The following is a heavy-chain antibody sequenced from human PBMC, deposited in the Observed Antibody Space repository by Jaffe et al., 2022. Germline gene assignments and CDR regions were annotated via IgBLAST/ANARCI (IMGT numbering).Heavy chain of an antibody. D-gene: IGHD5-18*01. CDR1: GGSISSGSYY. V-gene: IGHV4-61*02. CDR3: ARGATLRRGYSYGYYYFDY. Sequence: QVQLQESGPGLVKPSQTLSLTCTVSGGSISSGSYYWSWIRQPAGKGLEWIGRIYTSGSTNYNPSLKSRVTISVDTSKNQFSLKLSSVTAADTAVYYCARGATLRRGYSYGYYYFDYWGQGTLVTVSS. CDR2: IYTSGST. J-gene: IGHJ4*02.